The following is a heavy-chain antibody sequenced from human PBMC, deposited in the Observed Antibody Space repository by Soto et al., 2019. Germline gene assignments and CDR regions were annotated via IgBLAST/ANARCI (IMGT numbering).Heavy chain of an antibody. Sequence: DVQLVESGGDLVQPGGSLRLSCAVSGFTFSDYYMDWVRQAPGKGLEWVGRSRNKANSYTTEYAASVKGRFTISRDDSKNSLNLQMNGLKTEDTAVYYCTRRRSDGCIDYWGQGTLVTVSS. V-gene: IGHV3-72*01. CDR2: SRNKANSYTT. J-gene: IGHJ4*02. CDR1: GFTFSDYY. D-gene: IGHD6-19*01. CDR3: TRRRSDGCIDY.